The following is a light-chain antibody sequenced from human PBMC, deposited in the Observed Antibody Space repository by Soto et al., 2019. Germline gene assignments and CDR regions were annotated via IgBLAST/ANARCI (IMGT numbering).Light chain of an antibody. CDR2: EVS. Sequence: QSVLTQPASVSGSPGQSITISCTGTSSDVGSYNLVSWYQQHPGKAPKLMIYEVSKRPSGVSNRFSGSKSGNTASLTISGLQAEDEADYYCCSYAGSSTSPYVFGTGTKVTV. CDR3: CSYAGSSTSPYV. J-gene: IGLJ1*01. CDR1: SSDVGSYNL. V-gene: IGLV2-23*02.